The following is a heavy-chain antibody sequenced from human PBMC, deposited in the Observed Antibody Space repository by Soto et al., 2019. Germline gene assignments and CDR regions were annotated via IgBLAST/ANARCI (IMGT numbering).Heavy chain of an antibody. Sequence: ASVKVSCKASGGTFSSYAISWVRQAPGQGLEWMGGIIPIFGTANYAQKFQGRVTITADESTSTAYMELSSLRSEDTAVYYCASTVGYCSSTSCYSRYYYYGMDVWGQGTTVTVSS. CDR3: ASTVGYCSSTSCYSRYYYYGMDV. V-gene: IGHV1-69*13. CDR2: IIPIFGTA. D-gene: IGHD2-2*01. CDR1: GGTFSSYA. J-gene: IGHJ6*02.